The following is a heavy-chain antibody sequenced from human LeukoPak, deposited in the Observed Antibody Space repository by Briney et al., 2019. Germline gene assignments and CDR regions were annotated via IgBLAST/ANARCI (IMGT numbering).Heavy chain of an antibody. J-gene: IGHJ3*02. CDR3: ARGGRRSGYYRVDAFDI. Sequence: SSGTLSLTCAVSGVSISSSNWWSWFRQSPGKGLEWIGEVYDSWAANYHPSLRSRGTISVDKAKNQLSLSLRSVTAADTAVYYCARGGRRSGYYRVDAFDIWGQGTMVTVSS. CDR2: VYDSWAA. CDR1: GVSISSSNW. V-gene: IGHV4-4*02. D-gene: IGHD3-22*01.